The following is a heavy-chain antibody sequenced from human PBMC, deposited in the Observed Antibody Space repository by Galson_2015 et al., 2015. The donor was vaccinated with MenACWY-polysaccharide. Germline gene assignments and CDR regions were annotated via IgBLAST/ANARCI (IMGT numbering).Heavy chain of an antibody. CDR3: AMSHYDSSGYVGWFDP. J-gene: IGHJ5*02. CDR1: GGSIISGASY. D-gene: IGHD3-22*01. CDR2: VYYSGST. V-gene: IGHV4-31*11. Sequence: TLSLTCAVSGGSIISGASYWCWLRQRPGKGLEWIGCVYYSGSTYYNPSLKSRPTVSVDTSTDQFSLHLNSVTAADTAVYYCAMSHYDSSGYVGWFDPWGQGTLVTVSS.